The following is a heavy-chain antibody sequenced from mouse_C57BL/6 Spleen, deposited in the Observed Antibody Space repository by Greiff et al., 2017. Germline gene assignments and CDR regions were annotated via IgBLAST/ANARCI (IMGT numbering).Heavy chain of an antibody. CDR1: GFTFSSYA. V-gene: IGHV5-4*01. CDR2: ISDGGSYT. D-gene: IGHD2-5*01. Sequence: EVNVVESGGGLVKPGGSLKLSCAASGFTFSSYAMSWVRQTPEKRLEWVATISDGGSYTYYPDNVKGRFTISRDNAKNNLYLQMSHLKSEDTAMYYCARERSNYAWFAYWGQGTLVTVSA. J-gene: IGHJ3*01. CDR3: ARERSNYAWFAY.